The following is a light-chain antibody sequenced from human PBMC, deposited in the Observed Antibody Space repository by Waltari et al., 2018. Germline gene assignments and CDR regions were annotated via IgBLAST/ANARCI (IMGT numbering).Light chain of an antibody. CDR1: KSISTY. J-gene: IGKJ4*01. CDR2: TAS. CDR3: QQSYSLPLT. Sequence: DIQMTQSPSSLSASVGDRVTIPCRASKSISTYLNWYRQKPGKAPELLIYTASNLQTGVPSRFSGSGSGTDFTLTISNLQPEDFVTYYCQQSYSLPLTFGGGTMVEIK. V-gene: IGKV1-39*01.